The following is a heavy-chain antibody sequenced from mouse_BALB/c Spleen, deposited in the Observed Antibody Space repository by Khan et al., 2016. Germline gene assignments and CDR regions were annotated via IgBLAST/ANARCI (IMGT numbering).Heavy chain of an antibody. J-gene: IGHJ2*01. CDR2: INTYTGEP. CDR3: ARYGYDEYDFDY. V-gene: IGHV9-3-1*01. D-gene: IGHD2-2*01. Sequence: QIQLVQSGPELKKPGETVKISCKASGYTFTNYGMNWVKQAPGKGLKWMGWINTYTGEPTYADDFKGRFAFSLETSASTAYLQINNLKNEDTATYFCARYGYDEYDFDYWGQGTTLTVSS. CDR1: GYTFTNYG.